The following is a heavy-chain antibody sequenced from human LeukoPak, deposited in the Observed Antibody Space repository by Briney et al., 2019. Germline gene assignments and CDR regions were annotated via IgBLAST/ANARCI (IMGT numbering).Heavy chain of an antibody. CDR2: ISYDGSNK. Sequence: GGSLRLSCAASGFTFSSYGMHWVRQAPGKGLEWVAVISYDGSNKYYADSVKGRFTISRDNSKNTLYLQMNSLRAEDAAVYYCARAPRGVVIIPDYWGQGTLVTVSS. D-gene: IGHD3-3*01. V-gene: IGHV3-30*03. CDR1: GFTFSSYG. J-gene: IGHJ4*02. CDR3: ARAPRGVVIIPDY.